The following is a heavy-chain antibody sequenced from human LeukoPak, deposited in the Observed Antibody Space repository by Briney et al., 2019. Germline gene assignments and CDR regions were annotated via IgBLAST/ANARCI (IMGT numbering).Heavy chain of an antibody. J-gene: IGHJ1*01. V-gene: IGHV4-59*01. D-gene: IGHD6-13*01. CDR2: IYYSGST. CDR3: ARGAAAAGILGDSAEYFQH. Sequence: SETLSLTCTVSGGSISSYYWSWIRQPPGKGLEWIGCIYYSGSTNYNPSLKSRVTISVDTSKNQFSLKLSSVTAADTAVYYCARGAAAAGILGDSAEYFQHWGQGTLVTVSS. CDR1: GGSISSYY.